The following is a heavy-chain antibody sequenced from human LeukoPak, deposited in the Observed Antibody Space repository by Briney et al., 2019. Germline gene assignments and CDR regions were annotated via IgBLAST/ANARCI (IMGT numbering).Heavy chain of an antibody. Sequence: AGRSLRLSCAASGFTFSSYGMHWVRQAPGKGLERVAVISYDGSNKYYADSVKGRFTISRDNSKNTLYLQMNSLRAEDTAVYYCAKEGPGIAASFDYWGQGTLVTVSS. CDR3: AKEGPGIAASFDY. CDR2: ISYDGSNK. D-gene: IGHD6-13*01. J-gene: IGHJ4*02. V-gene: IGHV3-30*18. CDR1: GFTFSSYG.